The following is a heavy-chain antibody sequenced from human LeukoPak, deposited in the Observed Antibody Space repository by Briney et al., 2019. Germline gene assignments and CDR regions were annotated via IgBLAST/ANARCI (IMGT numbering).Heavy chain of an antibody. CDR2: IYTSGST. D-gene: IGHD6-13*01. CDR1: GGPISSYY. Sequence: PSETLSLTCTVSGGPISSYYWSWIRQPAGKGLEWIGRIYTSGSTNYNPSLKSRVTMSVDTSKNQFSLKLSSVTAADTAVYYCARDRRQQQLVDAFDIWGQGTMVTVSS. CDR3: ARDRRQQQLVDAFDI. J-gene: IGHJ3*02. V-gene: IGHV4-4*07.